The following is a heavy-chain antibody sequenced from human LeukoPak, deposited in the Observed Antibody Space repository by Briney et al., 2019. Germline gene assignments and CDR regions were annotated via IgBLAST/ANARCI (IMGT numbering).Heavy chain of an antibody. V-gene: IGHV1-2*02. CDR2: INPNSGGT. J-gene: IGHJ5*02. D-gene: IGHD3-9*01. Sequence: GASVKVSCKASGYTFTAYYMHWVRQAPGQGLEWMGWINPNSGGTDYAQKFQGRVTMTRDTSISTAYMELSSLRSEDTAVYYCASAQPYYDILIGAVEPRGWFDPWGQGTLVTVSS. CDR1: GYTFTAYY. CDR3: ASAQPYYDILIGAVEPRGWFDP.